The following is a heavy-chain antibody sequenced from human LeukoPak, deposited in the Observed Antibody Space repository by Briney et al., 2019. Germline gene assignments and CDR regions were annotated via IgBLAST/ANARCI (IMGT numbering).Heavy chain of an antibody. V-gene: IGHV4-59*08. Sequence: SETLSLTCTVSGGSISSYSWSWIRQPPGKGLEWIGYIYYSGSTYYNPSLKSRVSVSVDTSKNQFSLKVSSVTAADTAVYYCARLVGAATDPFDYWGQGTLATVSS. D-gene: IGHD2-15*01. CDR1: GGSISSYS. CDR3: ARLVGAATDPFDY. CDR2: IYYSGST. J-gene: IGHJ4*02.